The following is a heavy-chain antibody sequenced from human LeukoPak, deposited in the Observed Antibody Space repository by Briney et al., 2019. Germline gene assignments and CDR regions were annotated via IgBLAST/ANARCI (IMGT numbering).Heavy chain of an antibody. CDR1: GGTFSSYA. Sequence: ASVKVSCKASGGTFSSYAISWVRQAPGQGLEWMGGIIPIFGTANYAQKFQGRVTITADESTSTAYMELSSLRSEDMAMYYCARARPPYCTNGVCYNRGWFDPWGQGTLVTVSS. V-gene: IGHV1-69*13. J-gene: IGHJ5*02. D-gene: IGHD2-8*01. CDR2: IIPIFGTA. CDR3: ARARPPYCTNGVCYNRGWFDP.